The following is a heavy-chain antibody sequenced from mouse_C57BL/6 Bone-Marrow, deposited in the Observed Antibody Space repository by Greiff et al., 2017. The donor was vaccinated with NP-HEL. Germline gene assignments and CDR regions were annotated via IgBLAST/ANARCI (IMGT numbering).Heavy chain of an antibody. J-gene: IGHJ1*03. Sequence: QVQLKQSGAELAKPGASVKLSCKASGYTFTSYWMHWVKQRPGQGLEWIGYINPSGGYTTYNQKFKDKATLTVDKSSSTAYMQLSSLTYEDSAVYYCAPHYDGSSYWYLDVWGKGTTVTVSS. CDR1: GYTFTSYW. CDR2: INPSGGYT. D-gene: IGHD1-1*01. CDR3: APHYDGSSYWYLDV. V-gene: IGHV1-7*01.